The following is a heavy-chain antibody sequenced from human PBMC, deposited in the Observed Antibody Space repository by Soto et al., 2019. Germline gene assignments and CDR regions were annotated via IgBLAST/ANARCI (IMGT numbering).Heavy chain of an antibody. V-gene: IGHV3-11*06. J-gene: IGHJ4*02. CDR1: GFTFSDYY. D-gene: IGHD3-22*01. CDR3: ARDDSSGYSDY. Sequence: SGGSLRLSCAASGFTFSDYYMSWIRQAPGKGLEWVSYISSSSSYTKYADSVKGRFTISRDNAKNSLYLQMNSLRAEDTAVYYCARDDSSGYSDYWGQGTLVTVSS. CDR2: ISSSSSYT.